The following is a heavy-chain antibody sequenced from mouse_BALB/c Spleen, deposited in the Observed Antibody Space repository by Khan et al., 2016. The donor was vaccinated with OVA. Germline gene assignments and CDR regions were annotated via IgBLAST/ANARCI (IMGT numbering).Heavy chain of an antibody. CDR2: IWAGGST. J-gene: IGHJ2*01. CDR1: GFSLTSYA. V-gene: IGHV2-9*02. Sequence: VELVESGPGLVAPSQSLSITCTVTGFSLTSYAIHWIRQPPGKGLEWLGIIWAGGSTHYNSALMSRLSISKDNSKSQVFLNMNSLQTHDTAMYYCARNREPDYFDYWGQGTTLTVSS. CDR3: ARNREPDYFDY.